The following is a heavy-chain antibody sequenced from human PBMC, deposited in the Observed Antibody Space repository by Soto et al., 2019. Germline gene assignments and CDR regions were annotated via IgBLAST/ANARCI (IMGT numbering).Heavy chain of an antibody. CDR1: GFTFSSYA. CDR2: VSIGGST. V-gene: IGHV3-23*01. Sequence: GGSLRLSCAASGFTFSSYAMGWVRQGPGKGLEWVAVVSIGGSTHYADSVRGRFTIPRDNSKNTLSLQMNSLTAEDTAVYFCAKRRGAGGHFDYWGQGALVTVSS. J-gene: IGHJ4*02. D-gene: IGHD2-15*01. CDR3: AKRRGAGGHFDY.